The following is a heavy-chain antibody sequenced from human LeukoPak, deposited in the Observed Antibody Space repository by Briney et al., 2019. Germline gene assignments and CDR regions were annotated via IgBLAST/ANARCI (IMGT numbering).Heavy chain of an antibody. J-gene: IGHJ4*02. CDR3: ARPYSSGLDPIDY. CDR2: IKQDGSEK. D-gene: IGHD6-19*01. V-gene: IGHV3-7*01. Sequence: PGGSLRLSCAASGFTFSSYWMSWVRQAPGKGLEWVANIKQDGSEKYYVDSVKGRFTISRDNAKNSLYLQMNSLRAEDTAVYYCARPYSSGLDPIDYWGQGTLVTVSA. CDR1: GFTFSSYW.